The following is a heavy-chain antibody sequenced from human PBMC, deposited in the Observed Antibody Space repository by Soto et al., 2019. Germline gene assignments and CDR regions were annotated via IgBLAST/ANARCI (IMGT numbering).Heavy chain of an antibody. CDR1: GYTFISYY. Sequence: ASVKVSCKASGYTFISYYMHWVRQAPGQGLEWMGIINPSGGSTSYAQKFQGRVTMTRDTSTSTVYMELSSLRSEDTAVYYCAREEMATRGFDYWGQGTLVTVSS. CDR3: AREEMATRGFDY. V-gene: IGHV1-46*01. J-gene: IGHJ4*02. D-gene: IGHD5-12*01. CDR2: INPSGGST.